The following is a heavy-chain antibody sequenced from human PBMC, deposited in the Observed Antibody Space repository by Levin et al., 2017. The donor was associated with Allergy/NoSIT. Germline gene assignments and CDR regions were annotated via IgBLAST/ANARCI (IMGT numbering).Heavy chain of an antibody. V-gene: IGHV1-18*01. CDR1: GYIFTNYG. CDR3: ARDRFSSGYHFDY. CDR2: ISAYSGDT. Sequence: GASVKVSCKTSGYIFTNYGISWVRQAPGQGLEWMGWISAYSGDTNFAQNVEGRVTLTTDTSTSTAYMELRSLRSDDTAVYYCARDRFSSGYHFDYWGQGTLVTVSS. J-gene: IGHJ4*02. D-gene: IGHD3-22*01.